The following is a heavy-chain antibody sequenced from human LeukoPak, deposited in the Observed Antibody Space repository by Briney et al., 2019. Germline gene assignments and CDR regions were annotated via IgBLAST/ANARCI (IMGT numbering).Heavy chain of an antibody. D-gene: IGHD3-3*01. Sequence: GSSVKVSCKASGGTFSSYAISWVRQAPGQGLEWMGRIIPIFGTANYAQKFQGRVTITTDESTSTAYMELSSLRSEDTAVYYCARHTIFGGGGFDYWGQGTLVTVSS. CDR3: ARHTIFGGGGFDY. V-gene: IGHV1-69*05. J-gene: IGHJ4*02. CDR1: GGTFSSYA. CDR2: IIPIFGTA.